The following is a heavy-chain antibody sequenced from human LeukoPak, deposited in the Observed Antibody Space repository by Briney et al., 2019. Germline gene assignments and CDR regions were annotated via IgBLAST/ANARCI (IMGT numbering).Heavy chain of an antibody. D-gene: IGHD1-1*01. CDR3: ARDYLPTGTPPRWFDP. CDR2: LNDDGSTT. CDR1: GFTFNNYW. Sequence: GGSLRLSCEASGFTFNNYWMHWVRQAPGKGLVWVSRLNDDGSTTYYADSVKGRFTISRDNAKNSLYLQMNSLRAEDTAVYYCARDYLPTGTPPRWFDPWGQGTLVTVSS. J-gene: IGHJ5*02. V-gene: IGHV3-74*01.